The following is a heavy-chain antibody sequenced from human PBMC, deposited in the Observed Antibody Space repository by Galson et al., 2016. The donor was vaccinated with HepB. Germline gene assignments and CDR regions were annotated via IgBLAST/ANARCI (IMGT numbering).Heavy chain of an antibody. CDR3: ARLGANPSCLGGSCYRWFDS. D-gene: IGHD2-15*01. Sequence: SLRLSCAVSDFSVSVSYMSWVRQAPGKGLEWVSVLYRGGYTNYADSVKGRFTISRDNSKNTLYLQMNSLRADVTAVYYCARLGANPSCLGGSCYRWFDSWGQGIMVTVSS. CDR2: LYRGGYT. CDR1: DFSVSVSY. J-gene: IGHJ5*01. V-gene: IGHV3-53*01.